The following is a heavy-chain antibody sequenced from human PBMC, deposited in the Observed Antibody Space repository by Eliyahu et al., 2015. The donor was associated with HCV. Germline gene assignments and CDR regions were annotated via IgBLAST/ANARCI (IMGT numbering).Heavy chain of an antibody. CDR1: GXTFTGXL. D-gene: IGHD3-16*01. CDR2: IDPKSGGT. J-gene: IGHJ1*01. Sequence: QVQLVQSGAXVKKPGASVKVSXGASGXTFTGXLXHWVRQAPGQGLEWMGWIDPKSGGTDYAQKSQGRVTMTTDTSINTAYLELSRLTSDDTAVYYCTRKNGQLATYDYWGQGTLVTVSS. CDR3: TRKNGQLATYDY. V-gene: IGHV1-2*02.